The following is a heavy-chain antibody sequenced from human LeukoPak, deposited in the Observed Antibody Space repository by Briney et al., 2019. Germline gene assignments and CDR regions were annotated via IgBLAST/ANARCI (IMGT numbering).Heavy chain of an antibody. J-gene: IGHJ4*02. CDR2: IYDSGST. Sequence: PSETLSLTCTVSGGSISSYYWSWIRQPPGKGLEWIGEIYDSGSTTYNPPLKSRSPISVYKYKHQFSLKLSSVTAADTAVYYCARAPGSYFDYWGQGTLVTVSS. CDR3: ARAPGSYFDY. V-gene: IGHV4-59*12. CDR1: GGSISSYY.